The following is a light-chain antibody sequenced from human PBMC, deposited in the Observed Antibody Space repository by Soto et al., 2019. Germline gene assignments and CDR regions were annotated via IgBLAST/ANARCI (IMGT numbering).Light chain of an antibody. CDR3: QQRSNWPPT. J-gene: IGKJ1*01. CDR2: GAS. Sequence: EIVLTQSPCTLSLSPGERATLSCRASQSVSSSFLAWYQKKPGQAPRLLIYGASSRATGIPDRFSGSGSGTDFTLTISSLEPEDFAVYYCQQRSNWPPTFGQGTKVDIK. V-gene: IGKV3D-20*02. CDR1: QSVSSSF.